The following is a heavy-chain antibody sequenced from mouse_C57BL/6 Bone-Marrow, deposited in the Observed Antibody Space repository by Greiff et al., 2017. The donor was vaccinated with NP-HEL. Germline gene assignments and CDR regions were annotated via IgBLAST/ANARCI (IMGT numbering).Heavy chain of an antibody. CDR3: ARSEDLYYGSSYWYFDV. CDR1: GYTFTSYW. Sequence: QVQLQQPGAELVKPGASVKMSCKASGYTFTSYWITWVKQRPGQGLEWIGDIYPGSGSTNYNEKFKSKATLTVDTSSSTAYMQLSSLTSEDSAVYYCARSEDLYYGSSYWYFDVWGTGTTVTVSS. CDR2: IYPGSGST. V-gene: IGHV1-55*01. D-gene: IGHD1-1*01. J-gene: IGHJ1*03.